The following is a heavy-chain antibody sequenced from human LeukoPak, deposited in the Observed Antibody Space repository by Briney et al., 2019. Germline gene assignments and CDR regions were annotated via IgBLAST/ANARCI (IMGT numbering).Heavy chain of an antibody. CDR2: ISSSGSTI. J-gene: IGHJ4*02. D-gene: IGHD3-10*01. Sequence: LSLTCAVYGGSFSDYYMSWIRQAPGKGLEWVSYISSSGSTIYYADSVKGRFTISRDNAKNSLYLQMNSLRAEDTAVYYCAPTLGETIDWSQGTLVTVSS. CDR1: GGSFSDYY. CDR3: APTLGETID. V-gene: IGHV3-11*01.